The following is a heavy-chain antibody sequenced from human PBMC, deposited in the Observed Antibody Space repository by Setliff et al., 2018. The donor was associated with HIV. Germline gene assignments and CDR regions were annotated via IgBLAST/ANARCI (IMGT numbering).Heavy chain of an antibody. V-gene: IGHV4-39*07. CDR1: GGSITTTNYY. CDR3: ARARGPPLPVLDF. Sequence: SETLSLTCTVSGGSITTTNYYWGWVRQSPGKGLEWIGVIYYRGSAYYNLSLQSRVTLSVDTSKNSFSLHLTSVTAADTAVYFCARARGPPLPVLDFWGQGTMVTVSS. CDR2: IYYRGSA. D-gene: IGHD3-10*01. J-gene: IGHJ4*02.